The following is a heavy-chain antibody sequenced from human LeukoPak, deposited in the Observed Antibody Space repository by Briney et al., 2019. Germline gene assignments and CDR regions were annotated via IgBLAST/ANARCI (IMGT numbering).Heavy chain of an antibody. D-gene: IGHD3-3*01. V-gene: IGHV3-30*02. CDR3: EKDGVRFLVVYYYYMDV. Sequence: PGGSLRLSCAASGFTFSSYGMHWVCQSPGKGLEWVAFTRYDGGNKFYAESVRGRSTISRDNSKNTLYLKMNSLIPEDTAIYYCEKDGVRFLVVYYYYMDVWGKGTTVTVSS. CDR2: TRYDGGNK. J-gene: IGHJ6*03. CDR1: GFTFSSYG.